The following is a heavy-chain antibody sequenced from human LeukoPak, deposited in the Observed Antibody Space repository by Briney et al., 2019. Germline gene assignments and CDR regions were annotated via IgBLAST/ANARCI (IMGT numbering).Heavy chain of an antibody. D-gene: IGHD3-3*01. J-gene: IGHJ4*02. CDR1: GFTFSDHY. V-gene: IGHV3-72*01. CDR2: TRNKANSYTT. Sequence: PGGSLRLSCAASGFTFSDHYMDWVRQAPGKGLEWVGRTRNKANSYTTEYAASVKGRFTISRDDSKNSLYLQMNSLKTEDTAVYYCARVAELDYDFWSGYYREPRYFDYWGQGTLVTVSS. CDR3: ARVAELDYDFWSGYYREPRYFDY.